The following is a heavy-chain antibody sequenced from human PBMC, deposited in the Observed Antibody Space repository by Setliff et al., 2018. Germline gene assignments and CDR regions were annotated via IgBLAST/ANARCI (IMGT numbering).Heavy chain of an antibody. Sequence: PSETLSLTCAVSGDSISSSNWWNWVRQPPGKGLEWIGEIYHSGSTNYNPSLKSRVTISVDTSKNQFSLKLSSVTAADTAVYYCARHKAGITIFGVVINHDAFDIWGQGTMVTVSS. D-gene: IGHD3-3*01. CDR2: IYHSGST. CDR1: GDSISSSNW. V-gene: IGHV4-4*02. CDR3: ARHKAGITIFGVVINHDAFDI. J-gene: IGHJ3*02.